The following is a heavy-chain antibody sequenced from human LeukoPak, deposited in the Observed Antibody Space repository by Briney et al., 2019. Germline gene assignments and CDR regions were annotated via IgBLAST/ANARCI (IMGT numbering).Heavy chain of an antibody. CDR3: ARGDSSSWSFKI. CDR1: GGSLSSSDHY. CDR2: IYYSGTT. J-gene: IGHJ4*02. Sequence: SETLSLTCTVSGGSLSSSDHYRSWIRQPPGKGLEWIAYIYYSGTTYYNPSLLSRVSISVDTSKSQSSLKLSSVTAADTAVYYCARGDSSSWSFKIWGQGTLVTVSS. V-gene: IGHV4-30-4*01. D-gene: IGHD6-13*01.